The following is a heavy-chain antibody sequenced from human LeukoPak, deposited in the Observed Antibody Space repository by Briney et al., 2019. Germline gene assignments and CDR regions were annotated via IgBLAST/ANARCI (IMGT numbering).Heavy chain of an antibody. D-gene: IGHD5-12*01. Sequence: PSETLSLTCTVSGGSISSYYWSWLRQPPGEGLEWVGYIYYSGSTNYNRSLKGRVTISVDTSKKQFSLNLSSVTSTDTAVYYCAGDIVATMVMDVWGQGTTVTVSS. CDR2: IYYSGST. CDR3: AGDIVATMVMDV. J-gene: IGHJ6*02. CDR1: GGSISSYY. V-gene: IGHV4-59*01.